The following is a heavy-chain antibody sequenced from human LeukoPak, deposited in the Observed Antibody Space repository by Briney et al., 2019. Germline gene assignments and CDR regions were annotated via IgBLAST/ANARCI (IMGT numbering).Heavy chain of an antibody. CDR3: ARDYADYVGYFFFDY. D-gene: IGHD4-17*01. CDR2: ISGGGETT. J-gene: IGHJ4*02. V-gene: IGHV3-23*01. CDR1: GFTFNNYA. Sequence: GGSLRLSCAASGFTFNNYAMNWVRQAPGKGLEWVSSISGGGETTYYAASAKGRFTISRDNSQNTLYLQMNSLRAEDTAVYYCARDYADYVGYFFFDYWGQGTLVTVSS.